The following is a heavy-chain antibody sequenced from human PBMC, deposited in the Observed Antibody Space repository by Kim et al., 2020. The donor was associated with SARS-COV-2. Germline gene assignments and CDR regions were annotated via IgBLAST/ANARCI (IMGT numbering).Heavy chain of an antibody. D-gene: IGHD3-9*01. V-gene: IGHV3-30*18. CDR2: ISYDGSNK. CDR1: GFTFSSYG. CDR3: TKGAGAIDWLLWAPRYYGMDV. J-gene: IGHJ6*02. Sequence: GGSLRLSCAASGFTFSSYGMHWVRQAPGKGLEWVAVISYDGSNKYYADSVKGRFTISRDNSKNTLYLQMNSLRAEDTAVYYCTKGAGAIDWLLWAPRYYGMDVWGQGTTVTVSS.